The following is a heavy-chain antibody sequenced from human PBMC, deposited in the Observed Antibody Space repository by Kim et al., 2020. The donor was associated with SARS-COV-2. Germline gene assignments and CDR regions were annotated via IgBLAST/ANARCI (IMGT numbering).Heavy chain of an antibody. CDR2: ISGSGGST. V-gene: IGHV3-23*01. CDR1: GFTFSSYA. J-gene: IGHJ2*01. Sequence: GGSLRLSCAASGFTFSSYAMSWVRQAPGKGLEWVSAISGSGGSTYYADSVKGRFTISRDNSKNTLYLQMNSLRAEDTAVYYCAKVPLGIGSGYYQLTYWYFDLWGRGTLVTVSS. CDR3: AKVPLGIGSGYYQLTYWYFDL. D-gene: IGHD3-22*01.